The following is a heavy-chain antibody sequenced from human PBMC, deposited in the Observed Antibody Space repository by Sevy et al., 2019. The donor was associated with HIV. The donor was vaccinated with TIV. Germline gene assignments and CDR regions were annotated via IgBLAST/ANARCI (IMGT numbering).Heavy chain of an antibody. V-gene: IGHV3-21*01. D-gene: IGHD3-10*01. CDR3: ARVGVLWFGALIDGDYYFDY. Sequence: VGSLRLSCAASGFTFSSYSMNWVRQAPGKELEWVSSISSSSSYIYYADSVKGRFTISRDNAKNSLYLQMNSLRAEDTAVSYCARVGVLWFGALIDGDYYFDYWGQGTLVTVSS. CDR1: GFTFSSYS. CDR2: ISSSSSYI. J-gene: IGHJ4*02.